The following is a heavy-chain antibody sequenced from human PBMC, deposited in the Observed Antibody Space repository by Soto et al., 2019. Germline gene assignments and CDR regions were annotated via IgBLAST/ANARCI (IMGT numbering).Heavy chain of an antibody. Sequence: PVGSLRLSCAASGFTFSSYAMSWVRQAPGKGLEWVSAISGSGGSTYYADSVKGRFTISRDNSKNTLYLQMNSLRAEDTAVYYCAKDAPKYYYDSSGYYGYWGQGTLVTVSS. CDR2: ISGSGGST. J-gene: IGHJ4*02. D-gene: IGHD3-22*01. CDR1: GFTFSSYA. V-gene: IGHV3-23*01. CDR3: AKDAPKYYYDSSGYYGY.